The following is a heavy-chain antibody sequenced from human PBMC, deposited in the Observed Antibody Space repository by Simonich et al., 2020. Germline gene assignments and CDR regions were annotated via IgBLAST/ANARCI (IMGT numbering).Heavy chain of an antibody. CDR3: ARDQGGRAAAATDY. V-gene: IGHV1-18*01. CDR1: GYTFTSYG. Sequence: QVQLVQSGAEVKKPGASVKVSCKASGYTFTSYGISWVRQATGQGLEWRVWRLVYNVNTNYAPKLQGRVTMTTDTSTSTAYMELRSLRSDDTAVYYCARDQGGRAAAATDYWGQGTLVTVSS. J-gene: IGHJ4*02. CDR2: RLVYNVNT. D-gene: IGHD6-13*01.